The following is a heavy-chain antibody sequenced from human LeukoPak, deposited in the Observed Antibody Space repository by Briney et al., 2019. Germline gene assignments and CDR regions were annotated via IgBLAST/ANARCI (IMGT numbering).Heavy chain of an antibody. Sequence: GRSLRLSCAASGFTFSSYGMHWVRQAPGKGLEWVAVISYDGSNKYYADSVKGRFTIFRDNSKNSLYLQMNSLRAEDTAVYYCAKDLYYGSGSPFDYWGQGTLVIVSS. CDR2: ISYDGSNK. CDR1: GFTFSSYG. CDR3: AKDLYYGSGSPFDY. V-gene: IGHV3-30*18. D-gene: IGHD3-10*01. J-gene: IGHJ4*02.